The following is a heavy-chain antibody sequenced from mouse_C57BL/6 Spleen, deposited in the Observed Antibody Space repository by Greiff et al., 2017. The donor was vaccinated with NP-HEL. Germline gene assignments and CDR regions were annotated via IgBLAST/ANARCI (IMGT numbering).Heavy chain of an antibody. D-gene: IGHD1-1*01. V-gene: IGHV1-42*01. CDR2: INPSTGGT. Sequence: EVKLMESGPELVKPGASVKISCKASGYSFTGYYMNWVKQSPEKSLEWIGEINPSTGGTTYNQKFKAKATLTVDKSSSTAYMQLKSLTSEDSAVYYCARKGGSSFLYWYFDVWGTGTTVTVSS. CDR1: GYSFTGYY. J-gene: IGHJ1*03. CDR3: ARKGGSSFLYWYFDV.